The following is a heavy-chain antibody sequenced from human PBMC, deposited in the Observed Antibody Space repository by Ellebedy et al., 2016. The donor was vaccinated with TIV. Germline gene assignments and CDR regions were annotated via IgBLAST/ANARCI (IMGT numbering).Heavy chain of an antibody. CDR3: ARDRLWFGELLSHDAFDI. V-gene: IGHV3-66*01. Sequence: GESLKISCAASGFTVSSNYMSWVRQAPGKGLEWVSVIYSGGSTYYADSVKGRFTISRDNSKNTLYLQMNSLRAEDTAVYYCARDRLWFGELLSHDAFDIWGQGTMVTVSS. CDR1: GFTVSSNY. J-gene: IGHJ3*02. CDR2: IYSGGST. D-gene: IGHD3-10*01.